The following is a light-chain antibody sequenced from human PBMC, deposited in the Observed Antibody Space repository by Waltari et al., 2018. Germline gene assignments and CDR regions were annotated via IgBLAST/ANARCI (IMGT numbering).Light chain of an antibody. CDR2: WAS. CDR3: QQYYSTPLT. J-gene: IGKJ4*01. V-gene: IGKV4-1*01. CDR1: QSILYSSHNKNY. Sequence: DMGMTQSQDSLAVSLGERATINFQCTQSILYSSHNKNYLAWYQQKQGQSPKLLFYWASPPESAVPLRLSCSGSGTDFTLTLSRLQTEDVAVYSCQQYYSTPLTFGRVTKVEIK.